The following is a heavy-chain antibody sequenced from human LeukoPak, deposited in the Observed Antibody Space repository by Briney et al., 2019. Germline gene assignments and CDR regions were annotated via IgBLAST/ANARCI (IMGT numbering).Heavy chain of an antibody. V-gene: IGHV1-18*01. Sequence: ASVKVSCKASGYTFTSYGISWVRQAPGQGLEWMGWISAYNGNTNYAHHLQGRVTMTTDTSTSTAYMELRSLISDDTAVYFCATDDIAVAGTNFDYWRQGTLVTVSS. CDR3: ATDDIAVAGTNFDY. CDR1: GYTFTSYG. J-gene: IGHJ4*02. CDR2: ISAYNGNT. D-gene: IGHD6-19*01.